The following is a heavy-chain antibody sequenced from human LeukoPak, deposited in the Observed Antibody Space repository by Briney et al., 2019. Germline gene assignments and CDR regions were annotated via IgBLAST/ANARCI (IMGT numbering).Heavy chain of an antibody. V-gene: IGHV1-69*04. D-gene: IGHD2-2*01. Sequence: SVKVSCKASGGTFSSYAISWVRQAPGQGLEWMGRIIPILGIANYAQKFQGRVTITADKSTSTAYMELSSLRSEDTAVYYCARAAGLGVVPAAPDYWGQGTLVTVSS. CDR1: GGTFSSYA. CDR2: IIPILGIA. CDR3: ARAAGLGVVPAAPDY. J-gene: IGHJ4*02.